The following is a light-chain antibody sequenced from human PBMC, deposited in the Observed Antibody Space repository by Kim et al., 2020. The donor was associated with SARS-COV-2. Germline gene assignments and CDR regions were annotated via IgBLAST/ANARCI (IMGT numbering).Light chain of an antibody. V-gene: IGLV2-23*02. CDR3: CSYAGSSTFA. CDR2: EVS. Sequence: GQSRTLSCTGTSSDVGTYNLVSLDQQHPGKAPKLMIYEVSKRPSGVSNRFSGSKSGNTASLTISRLQAEDEADYYCCSYAGSSTFAFGGGTQLTVL. CDR1: SSDVGTYNL. J-gene: IGLJ2*01.